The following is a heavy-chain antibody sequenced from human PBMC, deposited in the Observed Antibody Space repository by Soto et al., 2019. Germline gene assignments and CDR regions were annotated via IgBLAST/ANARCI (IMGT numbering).Heavy chain of an antibody. CDR3: AKDIAAAGINYFDY. CDR1: GFTFSSYG. J-gene: IGHJ4*02. V-gene: IGHV3-30*18. D-gene: IGHD6-13*01. CDR2: ISYDGSSK. Sequence: QVQLVESGGGVVQPGRSMRLSCAASGFTFSSYGMHWVRQAQGKGLEWVAVISYDGSSKYYADSVKGRFTISRDNSKNTLYLQMNSLRAEDTAVYYCAKDIAAAGINYFDYWGQGTLVTVSS.